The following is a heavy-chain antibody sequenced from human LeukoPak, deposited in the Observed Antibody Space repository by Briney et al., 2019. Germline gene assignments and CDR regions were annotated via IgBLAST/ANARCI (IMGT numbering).Heavy chain of an antibody. J-gene: IGHJ4*02. Sequence: SETLSLTRTVSGGSISSYYWSWIRQPAGKGLEWIGRIYTSGSTNYNASLKSRVSMSVDTSKNQFSLKLSSVTAADTAVFYCAREDSGSYREFDYWGQGTLVTVSS. CDR1: GGSISSYY. CDR2: IYTSGST. D-gene: IGHD1-26*01. CDR3: AREDSGSYREFDY. V-gene: IGHV4-4*07.